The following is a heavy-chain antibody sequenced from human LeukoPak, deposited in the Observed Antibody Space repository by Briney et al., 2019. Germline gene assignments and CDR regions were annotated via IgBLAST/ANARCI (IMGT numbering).Heavy chain of an antibody. V-gene: IGHV3-48*02. CDR2: ISSSSGTI. Sequence: GSLRLSCAASGFIFSSYSMNWVRQAPGKGLEWVSYISSSSGTIYYADSVKGRFSITRDNAKNSLYLQMNSLRDEDTAVYYCARASFQRWLQLGGDWGQGTLVTVSS. J-gene: IGHJ4*02. CDR1: GFIFSSYS. D-gene: IGHD5-24*01. CDR3: ARASFQRWLQLGGD.